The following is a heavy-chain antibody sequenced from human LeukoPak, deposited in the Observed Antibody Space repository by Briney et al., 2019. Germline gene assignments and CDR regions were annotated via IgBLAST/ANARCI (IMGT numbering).Heavy chain of an antibody. CDR3: ARDWGGSGPTSHDY. CDR1: GFTFKSSW. V-gene: IGHV3-74*01. J-gene: IGHJ4*02. Sequence: GSLRLSCAASGFTFKSSWMHWVRQPPGRGPVWVSRISSDGTNTRYADSVRGRFTVSRDNAKNTLYLQMNSLRVEDSAVYYCARDWGGSGPTSHDYWGQGTLVTVSS. CDR2: ISSDGTNT. D-gene: IGHD3-16*01.